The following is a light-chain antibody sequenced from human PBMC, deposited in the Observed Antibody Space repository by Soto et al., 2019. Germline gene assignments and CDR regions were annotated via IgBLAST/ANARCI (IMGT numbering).Light chain of an antibody. J-gene: IGKJ5*01. V-gene: IGKV3-11*01. CDR2: DAS. CDR3: QQRSNWPSIT. CDR1: QSVSSD. Sequence: EIVLTQSPATLSLSPGERATLSCRASQSVSSDLAWYQQKPGQSPRLLIYDASNRATGIPARFSGSGSGTDFTLTISSLLPEDFAVYYCQQRSNWPSITFGQGTRLQ.